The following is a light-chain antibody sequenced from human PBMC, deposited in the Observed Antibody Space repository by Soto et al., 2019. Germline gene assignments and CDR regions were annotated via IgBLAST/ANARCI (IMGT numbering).Light chain of an antibody. CDR3: QQYNNWPPIT. J-gene: IGKJ5*01. CDR2: GAS. Sequence: EIVMTQSPATLSVSPGERATLSCRASQSVSSNLAWYQQKPGQAPRLLIYGASTRATGIPARFSGSGSGTEFTLTISRLQSEDFAVYDCQQYNNWPPITFGQGTRLEIK. V-gene: IGKV3-15*01. CDR1: QSVSSN.